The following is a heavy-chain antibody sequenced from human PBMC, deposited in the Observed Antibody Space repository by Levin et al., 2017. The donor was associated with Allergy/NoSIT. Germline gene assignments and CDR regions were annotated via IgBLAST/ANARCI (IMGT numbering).Heavy chain of an antibody. Sequence: GASVKVSCKASGGTFSNYVISWVRQAPGQGLEWMGGIIPIFDTTNYAQKFQGRVTINADESTSTAYMELSSLRSEDTAVYYCASARGLEDANWFDPWGQGTLVTVSS. CDR3: ASARGLEDANWFDP. J-gene: IGHJ5*02. CDR2: IIPIFDTT. V-gene: IGHV1-69*13. CDR1: GGTFSNYV. D-gene: IGHD3-16*01.